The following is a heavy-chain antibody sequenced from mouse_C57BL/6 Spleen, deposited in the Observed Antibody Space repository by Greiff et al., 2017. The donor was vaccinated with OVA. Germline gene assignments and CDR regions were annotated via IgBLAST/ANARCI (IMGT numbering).Heavy chain of an antibody. Sequence: QVQLKESGPELVKPGASVKISCKASGYAFSSSWMNWVKQRPGKGLEWIGRIYPGDGDTNYNGKFKGKATLTADKFSSTAYMQLSSLTSEDSAVYFCARGIIYYGSSYYFDYWGQGTTLTVSS. CDR1: GYAFSSSW. D-gene: IGHD1-1*01. CDR3: ARGIIYYGSSYYFDY. CDR2: IYPGDGDT. V-gene: IGHV1-82*01. J-gene: IGHJ2*01.